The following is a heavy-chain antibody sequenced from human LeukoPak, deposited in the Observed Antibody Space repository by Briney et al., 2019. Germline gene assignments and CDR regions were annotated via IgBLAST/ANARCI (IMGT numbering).Heavy chain of an antibody. CDR2: IIPIFGTA. CDR1: GGTFSSYA. Sequence: ASVKVSCKASGGTFSSYAISWVRQAPGQGLEWMGGIIPIFGTANYAQKFQGRVTITTDESTSTAYMELSSLRSEDTAVYYCASDVLGDRGLGAFDIWGQGTMVTVSS. V-gene: IGHV1-69*05. D-gene: IGHD3-3*01. CDR3: ASDVLGDRGLGAFDI. J-gene: IGHJ3*02.